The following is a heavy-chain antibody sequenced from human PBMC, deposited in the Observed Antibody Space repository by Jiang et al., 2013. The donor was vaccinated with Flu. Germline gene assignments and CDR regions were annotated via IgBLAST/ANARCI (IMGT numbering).Heavy chain of an antibody. CDR3: ARDSDSSGYSWIDY. J-gene: IGHJ4*02. CDR2: IYHSGST. CDR1: GGSISSGGYS. V-gene: IGHV4-30-2*01. D-gene: IGHD3-22*01. Sequence: GSGLVKPSQTLSLTCAVSGGSISSGGYSWSWIRQPPGKGLEWIGYIYHSGSTYYNPSLKSRVTISVDRSKNQFSLKLSSVTAADTAVYYCARDSDSSGYSWIDYWGQGTLVTVSS.